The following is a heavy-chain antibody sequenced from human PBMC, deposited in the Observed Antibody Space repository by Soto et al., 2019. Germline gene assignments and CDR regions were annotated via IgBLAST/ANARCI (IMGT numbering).Heavy chain of an antibody. CDR2: VSPHAANT. V-gene: IGHV3-23*01. D-gene: IGHD1-1*01. J-gene: IGHJ4*02. CDR1: GFTFYSCG. CDR3: ATEGAKTTWNFDY. Sequence: GSLRLSCVASGFTFYSCGMNWFRQSAGKGLEWVAGVSPHAANTYYADSVRGRFIISRDDSRKTVSLDMNSLRGEDSAVYYCATEGAKTTWNFDYWGQGTVVTVSS.